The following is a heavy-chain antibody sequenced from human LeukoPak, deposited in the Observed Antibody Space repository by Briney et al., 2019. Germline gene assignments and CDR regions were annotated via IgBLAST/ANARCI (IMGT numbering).Heavy chain of an antibody. V-gene: IGHV1-18*01. CDR2: ISGYNNNT. J-gene: IGHJ4*01. CDR1: GYTFTSYG. D-gene: IGHD5-18*01. Sequence: GSVKVSCKASGYTFTSYGISWVRQAPGQGLEWMGWISGYNNNTNYAQSLQGRVTMTTDTSTSTAYMELRSLRSDDTAVYYCARGDTATSMVDYWGHGTLVTVSS. CDR3: ARGDTATSMVDY.